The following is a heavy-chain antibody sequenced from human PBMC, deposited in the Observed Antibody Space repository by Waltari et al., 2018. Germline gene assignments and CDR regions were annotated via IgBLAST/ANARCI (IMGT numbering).Heavy chain of an antibody. CDR3: ARVNYYYYGMDV. Sequence: QVQLQESGPGLVKPSATLSLTCTVPGGSISSYYWRWIRQPPGKGLEWIGYIYYSGSTNYNPSLKSRVTISVDTSKNQFSLKLSSVTAADTAVYYCARVNYYYYGMDVWGQGTTVTVSS. V-gene: IGHV4-59*08. CDR1: GGSISSYY. J-gene: IGHJ6*02. CDR2: IYYSGST.